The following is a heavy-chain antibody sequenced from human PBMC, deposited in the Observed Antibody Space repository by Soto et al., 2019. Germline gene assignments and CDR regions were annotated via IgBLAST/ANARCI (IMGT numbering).Heavy chain of an antibody. CDR3: ARDRSGGFD. Sequence: SVKVSCKAYGGKFSGYTISWVRQAPGQGPEWMGGIAPMIGTPTYAHKFQGRVTITAHESTGTADVEVRSLRTDDTAVYYCARDRSGGFDWGPGALVTVSS. CDR1: GGKFSGYT. J-gene: IGHJ4*02. CDR2: IAPMIGTP. D-gene: IGHD2-15*01. V-gene: IGHV1-69*13.